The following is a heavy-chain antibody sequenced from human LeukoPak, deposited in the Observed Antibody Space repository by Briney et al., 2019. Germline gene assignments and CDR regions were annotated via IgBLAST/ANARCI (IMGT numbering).Heavy chain of an antibody. CDR1: GGSISSYY. V-gene: IGHV4-4*07. CDR3: ASDGVGYYYYGMDV. D-gene: IGHD1-26*01. J-gene: IGHJ6*02. Sequence: SETLSLTCTVSGGSISSYYWSWIRQPAGKRLEWIGRIYTSGSTNYNPSLKSRVTMSVDTSKNQFSLKLSSVTAADTAVYYCASDGVGYYYYGMDVWGQGTTVTVSS. CDR2: IYTSGST.